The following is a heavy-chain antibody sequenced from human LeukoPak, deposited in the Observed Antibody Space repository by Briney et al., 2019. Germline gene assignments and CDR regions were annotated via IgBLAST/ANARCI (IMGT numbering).Heavy chain of an antibody. J-gene: IGHJ5*02. V-gene: IGHV1-18*01. CDR2: ISAYNGNT. Sequence: ASVKVSCKASGYTFTSYGISWVRQAPGQGLEWMGWISAYNGNTNYAQKLQGRVTMTTDTSTSTAYMELRSLRSDDTAVYYCARDKSYRTYYYDTKGRWFDPWGQGTLVTVSS. CDR3: ARDKSYRTYYYDTKGRWFDP. D-gene: IGHD3-22*01. CDR1: GYTFTSYG.